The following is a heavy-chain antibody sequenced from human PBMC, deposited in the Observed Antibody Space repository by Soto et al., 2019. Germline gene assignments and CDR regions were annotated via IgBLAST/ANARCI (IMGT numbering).Heavy chain of an antibody. Sequence: NPSETLSLTCAVYGGSFSGYYWSWIRQPPGKGLEWIGEINHSGSTNYNPSLKSRVTISVDTSKNQFSLKLSSVTAADTAVYYCARVYSSSSIVYYYGMDVWGQGTTVTVSS. CDR1: GGSFSGYY. D-gene: IGHD6-6*01. CDR2: INHSGST. J-gene: IGHJ6*02. V-gene: IGHV4-34*01. CDR3: ARVYSSSSIVYYYGMDV.